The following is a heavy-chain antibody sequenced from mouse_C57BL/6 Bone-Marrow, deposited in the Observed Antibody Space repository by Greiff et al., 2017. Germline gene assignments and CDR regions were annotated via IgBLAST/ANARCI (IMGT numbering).Heavy chain of an antibody. J-gene: IGHJ4*01. D-gene: IGHD2-4*01. V-gene: IGHV1-19*01. CDR3: ERYDYEFYAMDY. Sequence: VQLQQSGPVLVKPGASVKMSCKASGYTFTDYYMNWVKQSHGKSLEWIGVINPYNGGTSYNQNFKGKATLTVDKSSSTAYMEINSLTSEDSAVYYCERYDYEFYAMDYWGQGTSVTVSS. CDR1: GYTFTDYY. CDR2: INPYNGGT.